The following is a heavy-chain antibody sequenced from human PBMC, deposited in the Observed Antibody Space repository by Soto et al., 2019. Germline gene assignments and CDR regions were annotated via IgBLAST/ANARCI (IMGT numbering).Heavy chain of an antibody. CDR1: GFTFSTYD. D-gene: IGHD2-15*01. J-gene: IGHJ6*02. V-gene: IGHV3-13*01. CDR2: IGNAGDT. Sequence: GGSLRLSCAASGFTFSTYDMHWVRQATGKGLEWVSAIGNAGDTYYPGSVKGRFTISRENVKNSVYLQMNSLRAEDTAVYYCARYKRDTMTVGATPDYYYGLDFWGQGTTVTVSS. CDR3: ARYKRDTMTVGATPDYYYGLDF.